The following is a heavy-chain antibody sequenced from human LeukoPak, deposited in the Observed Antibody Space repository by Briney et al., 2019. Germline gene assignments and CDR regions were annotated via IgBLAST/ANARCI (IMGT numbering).Heavy chain of an antibody. V-gene: IGHV3-74*01. CDR3: VKDLGGNYDY. CDR1: GFTFSSYW. J-gene: IGHJ4*02. Sequence: QPGGSLILSGAASGFTFSSYWIHWVRPVPGKGLVWVSRIDYDGSITNYADSVKGRFTISRDNARNTLYLQMNSLRVDDTAVYYCVKDLGGNYDYWGQGTLVTVSS. CDR2: IDYDGSIT. D-gene: IGHD1-7*01.